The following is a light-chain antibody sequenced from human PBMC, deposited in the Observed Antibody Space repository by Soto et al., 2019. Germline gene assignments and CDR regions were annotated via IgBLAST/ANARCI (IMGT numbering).Light chain of an antibody. J-gene: IGKJ1*01. CDR2: WAS. Sequence: DIVMTQSPDSLAVSLGERATINCRSSQSVLYSSSNKNYLAWYQQKPGQPPKLLIYWASTRESGVPARFSGRGSGTDFPLTISSLQAEDVAVYYCQQYCSSPWTFGQGTKVQIK. CDR3: QQYCSSPWT. V-gene: IGKV4-1*01. CDR1: QSVLYSSSNKNY.